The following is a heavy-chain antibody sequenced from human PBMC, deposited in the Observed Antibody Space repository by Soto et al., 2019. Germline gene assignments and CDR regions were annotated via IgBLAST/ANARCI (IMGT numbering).Heavy chain of an antibody. CDR1: GGTFSSYA. D-gene: IGHD2-21*02. J-gene: IGHJ6*02. CDR2: IIPIFGTA. Sequence: QVQLVQSGAEVKKPGSSVKVSCKASGGTFSSYAITWVRQAPGQGLEWMGGIIPIFGTADYAQKFQSRVTITADESTSTADMELSSLRSEDTAVYYCASPVATVYYYYGMDVWGQGTTVTVSS. V-gene: IGHV1-69*12. CDR3: ASPVATVYYYYGMDV.